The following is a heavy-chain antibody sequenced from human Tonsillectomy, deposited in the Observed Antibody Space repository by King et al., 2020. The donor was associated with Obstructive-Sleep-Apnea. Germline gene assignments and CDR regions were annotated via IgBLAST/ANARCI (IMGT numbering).Heavy chain of an antibody. V-gene: IGHV4-59*08. J-gene: IGHJ4*02. Sequence: QLQESGPGLVKPSETLSLTCTVSGGSISNYYWSWIRQPPGKGLEWIGYMYYSGNTNFNPSLKSRVTISADTSKIQISLRPSSVTAADTAVYYCARHRGVEDYGGYGDYFDYWGQGTLVTVSS. D-gene: IGHD5-12*01. CDR2: MYYSGNT. CDR1: GGSISNYY. CDR3: ARHRGVEDYGGYGDYFDY.